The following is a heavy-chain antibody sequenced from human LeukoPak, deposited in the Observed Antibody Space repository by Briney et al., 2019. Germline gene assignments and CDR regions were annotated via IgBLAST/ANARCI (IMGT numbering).Heavy chain of an antibody. V-gene: IGHV1-8*01. CDR1: GYTFANYE. J-gene: IGHJ5*02. Sequence: ASVKVSCKASGYTFANYEINWARQATGQGLEWMGWMNPNSGKTGYAQKFQGRVTMTRDTSISTAYMELSSLRSEDTAVYYCARYDFWSGSPAVKWFDPWGQGTLVTVSS. CDR3: ARYDFWSGSPAVKWFDP. D-gene: IGHD3-3*01. CDR2: MNPNSGKT.